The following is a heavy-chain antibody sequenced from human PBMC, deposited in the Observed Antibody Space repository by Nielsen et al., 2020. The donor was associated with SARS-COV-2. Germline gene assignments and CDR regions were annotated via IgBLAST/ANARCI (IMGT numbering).Heavy chain of an antibody. Sequence: WVRQAPGQGLEWMGGIIPIFGIANYAQKFQGRVTITADESTSTAYMELSSLRSEDTAVYYCASTVTNRRPYYYYYMDVWGKGTTVTVSS. D-gene: IGHD4-11*01. V-gene: IGHV1-69*01. CDR2: IIPIFGIA. J-gene: IGHJ6*03. CDR3: ASTVTNRRPYYYYYMDV.